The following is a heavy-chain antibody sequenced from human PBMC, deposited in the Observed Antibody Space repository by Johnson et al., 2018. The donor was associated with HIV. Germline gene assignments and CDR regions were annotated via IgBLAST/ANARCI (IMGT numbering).Heavy chain of an antibody. J-gene: IGHJ3*02. D-gene: IGHD6-13*01. CDR2: ISWNSGSI. Sequence: VQLVESGGGLVQPGRSLRLSCAASGFTFDDYAMHWVRQAPGKGLEWVSGISWNSGSIGYADSVKGRFTISRDNAKNSLYLQMNSLKTEDTAVYYCTTDISSAAARPRDAFDIWGQGTMVTVSS. CDR1: GFTFDDYA. V-gene: IGHV3-9*01. CDR3: TTDISSAAARPRDAFDI.